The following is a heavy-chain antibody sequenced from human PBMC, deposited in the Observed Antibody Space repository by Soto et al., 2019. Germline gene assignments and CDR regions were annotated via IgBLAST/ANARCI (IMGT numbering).Heavy chain of an antibody. CDR3: ASISNYYGSGSPRYFFDY. CDR2: IYYSGST. Sequence: QLQLQESCPGLVKPSETLSLACTVSGGSISSSSYYWGWIRQPPGKGLEWIGSIYYSGSTYYNPSLKSRVTISAHTSKTQFALKLSSVTAADTAVYYCASISNYYGSGSPRYFFDYWAQGTLVTVSS. V-gene: IGHV4-39*01. J-gene: IGHJ4*02. CDR1: GGSISSSSYY. D-gene: IGHD3-10*01.